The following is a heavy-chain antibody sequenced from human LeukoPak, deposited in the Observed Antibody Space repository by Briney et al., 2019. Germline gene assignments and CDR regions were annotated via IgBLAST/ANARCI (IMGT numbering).Heavy chain of an antibody. CDR2: IKGDGSVQ. J-gene: IGHJ6*04. V-gene: IGHV3-7*01. D-gene: IGHD2-2*01. Sequence: GGSLRLSCTASGFPFSVYWISRVRQAPGKGLEWVANIKGDGSVQDYADSVKGRFTISRDNAKNLVYLQMNSLRVDDTAIYYCVGQLLRAVWGKGTTVTVSS. CDR3: VGQLLRAV. CDR1: GFPFSVYW.